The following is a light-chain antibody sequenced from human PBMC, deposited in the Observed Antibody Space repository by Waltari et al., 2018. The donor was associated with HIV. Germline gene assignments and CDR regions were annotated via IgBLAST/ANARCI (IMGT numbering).Light chain of an antibody. CDR3: LVSRTSAWV. CDR1: SGNIVASYR. Sequence: QAVLTETSALSAPPGASASLTCTLPSGNIVASYRLYWHQQDPAGPPQYVLMYKSDPDKQYVSAFPRCFSGSRDASAIAGILFTSALQSEYAAAYYCLVSRTSAWVFGGGTMLTVL. V-gene: IGLV5-45*02. J-gene: IGLJ3*02. CDR2: YKSDPDK.